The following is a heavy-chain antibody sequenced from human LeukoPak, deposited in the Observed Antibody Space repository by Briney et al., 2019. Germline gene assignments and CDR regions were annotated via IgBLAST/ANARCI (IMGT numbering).Heavy chain of an antibody. CDR3: AKQFLGYKELDI. D-gene: IGHD1-1*01. Sequence: PGGSLRLSCAASGFTFSSYAMSWVRQTPGKGLEWVSAISGSGVSTYYADSVKGRFTISRDNSKNTLYLQMNSLRAEDTAVYYCAKQFLGYKELDIWGQGTMVTVSS. CDR1: GFTFSSYA. CDR2: ISGSGVST. V-gene: IGHV3-23*01. J-gene: IGHJ3*02.